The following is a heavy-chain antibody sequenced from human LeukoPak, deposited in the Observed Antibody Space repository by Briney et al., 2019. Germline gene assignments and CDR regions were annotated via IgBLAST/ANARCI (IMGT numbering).Heavy chain of an antibody. Sequence: PGGSLRLSCAASGFTFSSYGMHWVRQAPGKGLEWVAVISYDGSNKYYADSVKGRFTISRDNSKNTLYLQMNSLRAEDTAVYYCAKGRRGYSLGNDAFDIWGQGTMVTVSS. CDR2: ISYDGSNK. CDR1: GFTFSSYG. CDR3: AKGRRGYSLGNDAFDI. J-gene: IGHJ3*02. V-gene: IGHV3-30*18. D-gene: IGHD5-18*01.